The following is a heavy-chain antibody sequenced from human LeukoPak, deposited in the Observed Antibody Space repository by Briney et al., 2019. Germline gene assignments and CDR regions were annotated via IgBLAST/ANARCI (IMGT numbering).Heavy chain of an antibody. Sequence: GGSLRLSCAASGFSVSSNYMSWVRQAPGKGLEWVSLIYSGGNTYYTDSVKGRFTISRDDSKNMLYLQMNSLRAEDTAVYYCARVVPDPGYSSSWYSFYMDVWGKGTTVTVSS. D-gene: IGHD6-13*01. CDR2: IYSGGNT. CDR3: ARVVPDPGYSSSWYSFYMDV. V-gene: IGHV3-53*01. CDR1: GFSVSSNY. J-gene: IGHJ6*03.